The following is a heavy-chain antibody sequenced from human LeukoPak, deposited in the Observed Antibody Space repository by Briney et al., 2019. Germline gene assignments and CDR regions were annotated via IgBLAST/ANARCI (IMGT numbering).Heavy chain of an antibody. CDR2: ISAYNGNT. J-gene: IGHJ6*03. V-gene: IGHV1-18*01. Sequence: GASVKVSCKASGYTFTSYGISWVRQAPGQGLEWMGWISAYNGNTNYAQKLQGRVTMTTDTSTSTAYMELRSLRSDDTAVYYCARAGKLRFLEWLLFYGGVIMDVWGKGTTVTVSS. D-gene: IGHD3-3*01. CDR1: GYTFTSYG. CDR3: ARAGKLRFLEWLLFYGGVIMDV.